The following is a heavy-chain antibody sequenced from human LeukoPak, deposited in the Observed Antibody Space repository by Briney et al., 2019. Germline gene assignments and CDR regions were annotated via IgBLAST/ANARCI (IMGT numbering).Heavy chain of an antibody. CDR1: GYSISSGYY. J-gene: IGHJ4*02. V-gene: IGHV4-38-2*02. CDR3: AREKFNYDLLHYFDY. CDR2: TYHSGST. Sequence: KPSETLSLTCAVSGYSISSGYYWGWIRQPPGKGLEWIGSTYHSGSTYYNPSLKSRVTISVDTSKNQFSLKLSSVTAADTAVYYCAREKFNYDLLHYFDYWGQGTLVTVSS. D-gene: IGHD3-16*01.